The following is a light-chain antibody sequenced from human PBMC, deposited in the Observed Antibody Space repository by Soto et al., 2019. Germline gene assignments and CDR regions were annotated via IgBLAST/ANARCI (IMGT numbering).Light chain of an antibody. CDR3: QQYEAYPLT. CDR2: KAS. CDR1: QSISSW. J-gene: IGKJ4*01. Sequence: DIQLTQSPSTLSASVGDRATITCRASQSISSWLAWYQQKPGKAPKLLVYKASSLESGFPSRFSGSGSGTEVTLTISTLQPDAFATYYCQQYEAYPLTCGGGTKVEI. V-gene: IGKV1-5*03.